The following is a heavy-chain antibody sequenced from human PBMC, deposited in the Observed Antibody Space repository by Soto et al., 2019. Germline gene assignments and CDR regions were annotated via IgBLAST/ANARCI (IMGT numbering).Heavy chain of an antibody. V-gene: IGHV3-30*18. CDR2: ISYDGSNK. Sequence: GGSLRLSCAASGFTFSSYGMHWVRQAPGKGLEWVAVISYDGSNKYYADSVKGRFTISRDNSKNTLYLQMNSLRAEDTAVYYCAKDGNYDYIWGSPIYYFDYWGQGTLVTVSS. CDR3: AKDGNYDYIWGSPIYYFDY. D-gene: IGHD3-16*01. J-gene: IGHJ4*02. CDR1: GFTFSSYG.